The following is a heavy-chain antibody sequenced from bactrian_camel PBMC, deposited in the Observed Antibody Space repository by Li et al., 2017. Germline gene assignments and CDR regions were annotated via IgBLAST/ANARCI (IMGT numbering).Heavy chain of an antibody. CDR1: EYTWC. J-gene: IGHJ4*01. Sequence: VQLVESGGGSVQAEGSLSLSCVASEYTWCMGWFRQAPGQEREGIAAIRRDGGETWYAASVKGRFTISRDSAKNTVYLQMNNLQPEDTATYYCAEGRGSRGEHCYSLNYWGQGTQVTVS. CDR2: IRRDGGET. V-gene: IGHV3S40*01. CDR3: AEGRGSRGEHCYSLNY. D-gene: IGHD6*01.